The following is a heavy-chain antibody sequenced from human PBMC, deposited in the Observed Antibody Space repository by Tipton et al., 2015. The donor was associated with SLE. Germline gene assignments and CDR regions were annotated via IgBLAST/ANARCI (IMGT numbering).Heavy chain of an antibody. D-gene: IGHD4-23*01. CDR2: IFYSGIT. CDR3: ARGSLVLPTVAGDVDAFDI. V-gene: IGHV4-31*11. Sequence: TLSLTCAVYGGSFSDYYWSWIRQHPGRGLEWIGSIFYSGITYYNPSLESRVVISVDTSENEVSLKLTSVTGADTALYYCARGSLVLPTVAGDVDAFDIWGQGTAVIVSS. CDR1: GGSFSDYY. J-gene: IGHJ3*02.